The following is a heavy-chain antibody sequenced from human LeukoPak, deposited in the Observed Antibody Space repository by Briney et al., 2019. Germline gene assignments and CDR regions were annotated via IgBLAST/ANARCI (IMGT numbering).Heavy chain of an antibody. CDR2: IYPGDSDT. V-gene: IGHV5-51*01. J-gene: IGHJ3*02. D-gene: IGHD4-17*01. CDR3: ARRANDYGDAFDI. CDR1: GYSFTSYW. Sequence: GESLKISCKGSGYSFTSYWIGWVRQLPGKGLEWMGIIYPGDSDTRYSPSFQGQVTISADKSISTAYLQWSSLKASDTAMYYCARRANDYGDAFDIWGQGTMVTVSS.